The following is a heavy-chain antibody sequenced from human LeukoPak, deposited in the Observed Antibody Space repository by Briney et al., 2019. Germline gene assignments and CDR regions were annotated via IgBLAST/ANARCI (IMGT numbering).Heavy chain of an antibody. CDR2: SSGSGGST. V-gene: IGHV3-23*01. D-gene: IGHD2-2*01. Sequence: GGSLRLSCAASGFTFSSYAMSWVRQAPGKGLEWVSASSGSGGSTYYADSVKGRFTISRDNSKNTLYLQMNSLRAEDTAVYYCAKRRSAAADYSLDYWGQGTLVTVSS. CDR1: GFTFSSYA. J-gene: IGHJ4*02. CDR3: AKRRSAAADYSLDY.